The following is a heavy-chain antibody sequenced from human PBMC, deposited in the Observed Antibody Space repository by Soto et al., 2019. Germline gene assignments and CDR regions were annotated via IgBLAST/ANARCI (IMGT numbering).Heavy chain of an antibody. J-gene: IGHJ5*02. V-gene: IGHV3-74*01. CDR2: INSDGSST. D-gene: IGHD1-7*01. CDR1: GFTFSSYW. Sequence: PGGSLRLSCAASGFTFSSYWMHWVRQAPGKGLVWVSRINSDGSSTSYADSVKGRFTISRDNAKNTLYLQMSSLRSEDTAVYYWGRGGRVELPPPHNWFDPGGQGTLFTVSS. CDR3: GRGGRVELPPPHNWFDP.